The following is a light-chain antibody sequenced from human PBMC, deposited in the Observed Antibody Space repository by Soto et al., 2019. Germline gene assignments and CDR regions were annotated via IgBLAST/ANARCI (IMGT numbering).Light chain of an antibody. J-gene: IGKJ1*01. Sequence: EIVLTQSPGTLSLSPGERATLSCRASQSVSSNYLAWYQQKPGQAPRLLMYGVSSSASGVPDRFSGSGSGTEFTLTISSLQSVDFAVYYGQQYNNRWTFGQGTKVDIK. V-gene: IGKV3-20*01. CDR3: QQYNNRWT. CDR1: QSVSSNY. CDR2: GVS.